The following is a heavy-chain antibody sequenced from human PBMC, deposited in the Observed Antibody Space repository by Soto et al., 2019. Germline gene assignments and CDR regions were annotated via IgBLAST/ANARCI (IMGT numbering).Heavy chain of an antibody. CDR3: ARVRSHGMDV. D-gene: IGHD4-17*01. J-gene: IGHJ6*02. V-gene: IGHV4-30-4*01. CDR1: GGSVSSGDYY. CDR2: TYYSGSP. Sequence: SETLSLTCAVSGGSVSSGDYYWTWVRQPPGKGLEWIGFTYYSGSPYYSPSLKSRVSISLDTSKNQLSMKVSSVTAADTAVYYCARVRSHGMDVWGQGTTVTVSS.